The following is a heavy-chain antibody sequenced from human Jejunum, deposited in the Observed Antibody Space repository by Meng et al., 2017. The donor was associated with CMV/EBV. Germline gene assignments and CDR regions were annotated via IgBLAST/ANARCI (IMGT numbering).Heavy chain of an antibody. Sequence: FSSYWMNWVRQAPGKGLEWVANIKPDGSEKYYVDSVKGRFTISRDNAKTSLYLQMNSLRAEDTAVYYCARAEYDFWGGYKYYFDYWGQGTLVTVSS. CDR1: FSSYW. CDR3: ARAEYDFWGGYKYYFDY. D-gene: IGHD3-3*01. J-gene: IGHJ4*02. V-gene: IGHV3-7*01. CDR2: IKPDGSEK.